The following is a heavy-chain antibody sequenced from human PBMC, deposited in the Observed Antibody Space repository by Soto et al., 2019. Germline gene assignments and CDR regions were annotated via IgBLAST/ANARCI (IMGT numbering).Heavy chain of an antibody. Sequence: QVQLVEPGGGVVQPGRSLRLSCAASGFTFSSYAMHWVRQAPGKGLEWVAVISYAGSNKYYADSVKGRFTISRDNSKNTLYVRRNSLRAEDTAVCYCARVQYYYDSSGYYLLDYWGQGTLVTVSS. D-gene: IGHD3-22*01. J-gene: IGHJ4*02. CDR3: ARVQYYYDSSGYYLLDY. CDR2: ISYAGSNK. CDR1: GFTFSSYA. V-gene: IGHV3-30-3*01.